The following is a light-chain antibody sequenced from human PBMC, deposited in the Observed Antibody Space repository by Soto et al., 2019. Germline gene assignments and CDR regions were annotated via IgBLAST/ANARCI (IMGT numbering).Light chain of an antibody. CDR2: DSS. J-gene: IGKJ4*01. Sequence: EILLTQSPATLSWAPGERATLSCRASQSVTDYLAWYQPRPGQAPRLLIYDSSTRATGIPARFSGSGSGTDFTLTSSSPDPEDCAVYYCQHRSTSPPTFGGGTKVES. CDR1: QSVTDY. CDR3: QHRSTSPPT. V-gene: IGKV3-11*01.